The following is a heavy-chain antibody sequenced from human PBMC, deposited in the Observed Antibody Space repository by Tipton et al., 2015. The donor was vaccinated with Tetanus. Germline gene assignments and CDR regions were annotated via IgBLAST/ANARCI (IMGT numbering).Heavy chain of an antibody. J-gene: IGHJ4*02. CDR1: GDSISSFY. Sequence: TLSLTCSVSGDSISSFYWSWIRQPAGKGLEWIGRIYTSGSTNYNPSLKSRVTMSVDTSKRQFSLKLNSVTAADTAVYYCARGWGSSWYYFDYWGQGTLVTV. CDR3: ARGWGSSWYYFDY. CDR2: IYTSGST. V-gene: IGHV4-4*07. D-gene: IGHD6-13*01.